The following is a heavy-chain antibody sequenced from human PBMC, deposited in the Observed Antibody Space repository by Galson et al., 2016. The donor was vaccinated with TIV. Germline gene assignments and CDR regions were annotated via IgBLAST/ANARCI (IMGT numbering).Heavy chain of an antibody. D-gene: IGHD3-9*01. CDR3: ARDRMAILTGYECDY. CDR1: GYTFSNYG. CDR2: ISGYNGNT. V-gene: IGHV1-18*01. Sequence: SVKVSCKASGYTFSNYGVSWIRQAPGHGLEWMGWISGYNGNTNYAQKFQGRVTLTTDTLTSTAYTELRSLTPDDTAIYYCARDRMAILTGYECDYWGQGTLVTVSS. J-gene: IGHJ4*02.